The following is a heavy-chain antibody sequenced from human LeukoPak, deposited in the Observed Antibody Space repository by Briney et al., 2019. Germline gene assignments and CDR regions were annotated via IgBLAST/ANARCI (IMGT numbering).Heavy chain of an antibody. Sequence: ASVKVSCKASGYTFTSYYMHWVRQAPGQGLERMGIINPSGGSTSYAQKFQGRVTMTRDTSTSTVYMELSSLRSEDTAVYYCARRLGDGDYVYYFDYWGQGTLVTVSS. J-gene: IGHJ4*02. D-gene: IGHD4-17*01. V-gene: IGHV1-46*01. CDR1: GYTFTSYY. CDR3: ARRLGDGDYVYYFDY. CDR2: INPSGGST.